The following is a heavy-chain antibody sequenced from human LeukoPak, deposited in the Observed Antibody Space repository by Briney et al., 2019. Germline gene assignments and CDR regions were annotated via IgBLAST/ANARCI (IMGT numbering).Heavy chain of an antibody. CDR3: TTSSSPDYGGNFDY. D-gene: IGHD4-23*01. CDR1: GFTFSNAW. V-gene: IGHV3-15*01. CDR2: IKSKTDGGTT. Sequence: GGSLRLSCAASGFTFSNAWMSWVRQAPGKGLEWVGRIKSKTDGGTTDYAAPVKGRFTISRDDSKNTLYLQMNSLKTEDTAVYYCTTSSSPDYGGNFDYWGQGTLVTVSS. J-gene: IGHJ4*02.